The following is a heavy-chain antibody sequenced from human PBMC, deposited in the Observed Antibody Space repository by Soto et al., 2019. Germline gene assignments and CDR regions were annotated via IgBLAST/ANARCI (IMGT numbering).Heavy chain of an antibody. J-gene: IGHJ4*02. D-gene: IGHD2-15*01. CDR1: GGSISSGGYS. CDR3: ASISSRYCSGGTCYRPIDY. Sequence: QLQLQESGSGLVKPSQTLSLTCAVSGGSISSGGYSWSWIRQPPGKGLEWIGYIYHSGTYYNPSLKSRVAVSVDRSKNQFSLKLSSVSAADPAVYYCASISSRYCSGGTCYRPIDYWGQGTLVTVSS. V-gene: IGHV4-30-2*01. CDR2: IYHSGT.